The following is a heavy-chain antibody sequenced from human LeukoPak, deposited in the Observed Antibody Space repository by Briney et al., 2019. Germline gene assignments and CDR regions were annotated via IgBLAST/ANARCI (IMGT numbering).Heavy chain of an antibody. CDR2: IYYSGST. CDR3: ARGGPYCGGDCYPV. V-gene: IGHV4-30-4*01. J-gene: IGHJ4*02. D-gene: IGHD2-21*02. Sequence: SETLSLTCTVSGGSISSGDYYLSWIRQPPGKGLEWIGYIYYSGSTYYNPSLKSRVTISVDTSKNQFSLKLSSVTAADTAVYYCARGGPYCGGDCYPVWGQGTLVTVSS. CDR1: GGSISSGDYY.